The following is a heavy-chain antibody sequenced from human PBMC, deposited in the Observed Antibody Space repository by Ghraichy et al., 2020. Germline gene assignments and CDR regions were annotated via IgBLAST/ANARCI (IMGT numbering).Heavy chain of an antibody. Sequence: SETLSLTCTVSGGSISSYYWSWIRQPPGKGLEWIGYIYYSGSTNYNPSLKSRVTISVDTSKNQFSLKLSSVTAADTAVYYCARNINLRYYDTLAAFDIWGQGTMVTVSS. CDR2: IYYSGST. D-gene: IGHD3-22*01. CDR1: GGSISSYY. CDR3: ARNINLRYYDTLAAFDI. J-gene: IGHJ3*02. V-gene: IGHV4-59*01.